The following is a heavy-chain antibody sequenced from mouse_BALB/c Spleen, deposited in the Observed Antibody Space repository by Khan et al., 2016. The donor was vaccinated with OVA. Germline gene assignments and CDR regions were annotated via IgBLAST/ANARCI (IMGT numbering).Heavy chain of an antibody. D-gene: IGHD2-14*01. V-gene: IGHV1-4*01. J-gene: IGHJ1*01. CDR3: VRSWAYYMYDDYFDV. CDR2: ITPSNGYT. Sequence: QIQLVQSGAELVRPGASVKMSCKASGYTFTSYKMHWVKQRPGQGLEWIGYITPSNGYTNYNQKFKDKATLTADKSSSTAYMQLSSLTSEDSAVYYCVRSWAYYMYDDYFDVWGAGTTFTVSS. CDR1: GYTFTSYK.